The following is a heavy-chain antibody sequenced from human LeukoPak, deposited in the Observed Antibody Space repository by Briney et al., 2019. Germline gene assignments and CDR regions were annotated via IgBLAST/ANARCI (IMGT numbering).Heavy chain of an antibody. CDR2: INPNSGGT. Sequence: ASVKVSCKASGYTFTGYYMHWVRQAPGQGLEWRGWINPNSGGTNYAQKFQGRVTMTRDTSISTAYMELSRLRSDDTAVYYCAGSLMYSSGYWFDPWGQGTLVTVSS. V-gene: IGHV1-2*02. CDR1: GYTFTGYY. J-gene: IGHJ5*02. D-gene: IGHD6-19*01. CDR3: AGSLMYSSGYWFDP.